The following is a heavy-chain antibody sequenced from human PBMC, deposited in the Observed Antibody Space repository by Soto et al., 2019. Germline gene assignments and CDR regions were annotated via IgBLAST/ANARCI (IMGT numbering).Heavy chain of an antibody. CDR3: SRYREYNYAFESPIGGAYFYAMDV. CDR2: IIPFFDIE. CDR1: GGTFSSYA. D-gene: IGHD5-18*01. V-gene: IGHV1-69*17. J-gene: IGHJ6*02. Sequence: QVQLVQSGPEVKKPGSSVKVSCKTSGGTFSSYAVNWVRQAPGQGLEWMGGIIPFFDIEYHAQKFRGRVTITSDKSTRTVYMELGSLTSEDTAVYYCSRYREYNYAFESPIGGAYFYAMDVWGQGTTVNVSS.